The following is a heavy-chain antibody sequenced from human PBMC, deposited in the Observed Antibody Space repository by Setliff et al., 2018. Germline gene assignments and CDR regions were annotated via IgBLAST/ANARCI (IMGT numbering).Heavy chain of an antibody. J-gene: IGHJ4*02. V-gene: IGHV3-48*04. CDR1: GFTFSNYW. Sequence: PGGSLRLSCAASGFTFSNYWMHWVRQAPGKGLEWVSYINTIGTNILYADSVRGRFTISRDNARKSVYLQMNSLRADDTAVYYCARGLLRFLEFLPPSGGLGTLVTVSS. CDR2: INTIGTNI. CDR3: ARGLLRFLEFLPPS. D-gene: IGHD3-3*01.